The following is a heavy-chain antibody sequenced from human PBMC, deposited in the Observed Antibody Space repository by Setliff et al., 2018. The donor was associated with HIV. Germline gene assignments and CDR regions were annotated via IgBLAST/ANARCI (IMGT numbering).Heavy chain of an antibody. CDR2: VTHSGST. D-gene: IGHD5-12*01. V-gene: IGHV4-34*01. CDR1: GGSFSDDS. CDR3: ARHVSPEYSDYAHWYFDL. Sequence: SETLSLTCAVYGGSFSDDSWNWIRQPPGKGLEWIGKVTHSGSTKYNPSLKSRATISVDTSKNQFSLKLSSVTAADTAVYYCARHVSPEYSDYAHWYFDLWGRGTLVTVSS. J-gene: IGHJ2*01.